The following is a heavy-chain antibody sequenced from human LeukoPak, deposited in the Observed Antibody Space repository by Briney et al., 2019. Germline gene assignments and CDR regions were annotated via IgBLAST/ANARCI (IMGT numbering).Heavy chain of an antibody. D-gene: IGHD2-2*01. CDR1: GYTFTSYG. Sequence: ASVKVSCKASGYTFTSYGISWVRQAPGQGLEWMGWISAYNGNTNYAQKLQGRVTMTTDTSTSTAYMELRSLRSDDTAVYYCARDKVRYCSSTSCYWLSLGFDYWGRGTLVTVSS. V-gene: IGHV1-18*01. J-gene: IGHJ4*02. CDR3: ARDKVRYCSSTSCYWLSLGFDY. CDR2: ISAYNGNT.